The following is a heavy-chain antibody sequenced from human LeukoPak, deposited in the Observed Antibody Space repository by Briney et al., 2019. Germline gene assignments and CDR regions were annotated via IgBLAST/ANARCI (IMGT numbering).Heavy chain of an antibody. D-gene: IGHD2-15*01. CDR3: ARDAAGLLGY. J-gene: IGHJ4*02. CDR2: IYYSGST. Sequence: SETLSLTCTVSGGSISSGGYYWSWIRQHPGKGLEWIGYIYYSGSTYYNPSLKSRVTMSVDTSKNQFSLKLSSVTAADTAVYYCARDAAGLLGYWGQGTLVTVSS. V-gene: IGHV4-31*03. CDR1: GGSISSGGYY.